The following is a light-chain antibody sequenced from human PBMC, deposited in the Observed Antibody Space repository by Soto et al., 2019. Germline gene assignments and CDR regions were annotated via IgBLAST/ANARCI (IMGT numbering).Light chain of an antibody. J-gene: IGKJ1*01. CDR1: QSISRW. CDR2: DAS. Sequence: IQMTQSPSTLSASVGDRVTITCRASQSISRWVAWYQQKPGEAPKVLIWDASSLRRGVPSRFSGSGSGTEFTLTISSLQPDDCATYYCQQYQSSWTFGQGTKVDI. CDR3: QQYQSSWT. V-gene: IGKV1-5*01.